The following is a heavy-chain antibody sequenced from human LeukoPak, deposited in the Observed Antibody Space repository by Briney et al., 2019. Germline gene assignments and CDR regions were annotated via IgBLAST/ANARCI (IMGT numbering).Heavy chain of an antibody. D-gene: IGHD4-17*01. CDR3: AKTIYGDYHFIDY. V-gene: IGHV3-23*01. CDR2: ISGSGGST. CDR1: GFTFSSYS. Sequence: PSGGSLRLSCAASGFTFSSYSMNWVRQAPGKGLEWVSAISGSGGSTYYADSVKGRFTISRDNSKNTLYLQMNSLRAEDTAVYYCAKTIYGDYHFIDYWGQGTLVTVSS. J-gene: IGHJ4*02.